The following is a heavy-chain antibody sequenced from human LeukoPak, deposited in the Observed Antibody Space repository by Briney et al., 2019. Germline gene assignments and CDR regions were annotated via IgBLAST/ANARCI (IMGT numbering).Heavy chain of an antibody. CDR2: IYSGGST. CDR3: ATTFPYCSSGTCAL. Sequence: PGGSLRLSCAASGFTISSNYMSWVRQAPGKGLEWVPVIYSGGSTYYADSVKGRFTISRDNSKNTLYLQMDSLRAEDTAVYYCATTFPYCSSGTCALGGQGTLVTVSS. D-gene: IGHD2-15*01. V-gene: IGHV3-66*01. CDR1: GFTISSNY. J-gene: IGHJ4*02.